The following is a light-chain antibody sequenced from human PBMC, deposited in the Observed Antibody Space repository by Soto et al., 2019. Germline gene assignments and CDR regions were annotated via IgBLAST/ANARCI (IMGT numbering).Light chain of an antibody. J-gene: IGKJ5*01. CDR2: GAS. CDR3: HQYASSPLT. V-gene: IGKV3-20*01. Sequence: EIVLTQSPGTLSLSPGERATLSCRASQSVGSNYLAWYQQTPGQAPRLLIHGASTRATCIPDRFSGSGSGTDFTLTLSRLESEDSAVYYCHQYASSPLTFGQGTRLEIQ. CDR1: QSVGSNY.